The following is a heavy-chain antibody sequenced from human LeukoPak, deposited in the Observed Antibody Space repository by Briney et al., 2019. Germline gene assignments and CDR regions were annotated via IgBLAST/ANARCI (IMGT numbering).Heavy chain of an antibody. V-gene: IGHV1-46*01. CDR1: GYSFTSHY. J-gene: IGHJ5*02. CDR3: ARDNSVGDNAWWFDP. Sequence: ASVKVSCKASGYSFTSHYMHWVRQAPGQGLEWMGLINPSGSSTLYAQKFQGRVTMTRDMSTSTDYMELSSLRSEDTAIYYCARDNSVGDNAWWFDPWGQGTLVTVSS. D-gene: IGHD1-26*01. CDR2: INPSGSST.